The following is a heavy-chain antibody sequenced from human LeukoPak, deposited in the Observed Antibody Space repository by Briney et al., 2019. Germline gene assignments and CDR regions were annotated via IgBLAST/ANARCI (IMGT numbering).Heavy chain of an antibody. CDR3: ARGGRGTDYGDYHWFDP. V-gene: IGHV4-38-2*02. CDR2: IYHSGST. Sequence: SETLSLTCTVSGYSISSGYYWGWIRQPPGKGLEWIGSIYHSGSTYYNPSLKSRVTISVDTSKNQFPLKLSSVTAADTAVYYCARGGRGTDYGDYHWFDPWGQGTLVTVSS. D-gene: IGHD4-17*01. J-gene: IGHJ5*02. CDR1: GYSISSGYY.